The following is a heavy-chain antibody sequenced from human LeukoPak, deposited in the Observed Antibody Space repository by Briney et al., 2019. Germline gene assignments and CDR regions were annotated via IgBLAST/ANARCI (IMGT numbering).Heavy chain of an antibody. CDR3: ARDESWEPQGAFDI. CDR1: GFTFSGSA. J-gene: IGHJ3*02. V-gene: IGHV3-30-3*01. Sequence: PGGSLRLSRAASGFTFSGSAIHWVRQASGKGLEWVAVISYDGSNKYYADSVKGRFTISRDNSKNTLYLQMNSLRAEDTAVYYCARDESWEPQGAFDIWGQGTMVTVSS. CDR2: ISYDGSNK. D-gene: IGHD1-26*01.